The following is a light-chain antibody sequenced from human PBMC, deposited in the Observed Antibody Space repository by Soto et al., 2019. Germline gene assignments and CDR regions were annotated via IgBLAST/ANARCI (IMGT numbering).Light chain of an antibody. CDR1: QTISDN. J-gene: IGKJ4*01. CDR3: QQYHNWPIT. CDR2: AAS. V-gene: IGKV3-15*01. Sequence: EIVMTQSPATLSVSPGERATLSCRASQTISDNLAWYQQRPGQSPRLLIYAASSRATGIQARFSGSGSGTEFSLTINSLQSEDFAVYYCQQYHNWPITFGGGTKVDIK.